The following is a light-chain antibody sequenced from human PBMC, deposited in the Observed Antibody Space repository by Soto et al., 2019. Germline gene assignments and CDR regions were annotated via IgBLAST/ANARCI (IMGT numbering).Light chain of an antibody. J-gene: IGKJ1*01. CDR3: QQSYSAPWT. Sequence: DIQMTQSPSSLSASVGDRVTITCRASQTINSALAWYQHTPGRPPKVLVYAASVLQGGVPSRFSGSGSGTEFALTISSLQPEDFASYYCQQSYSAPWTFGQGTKVEVK. CDR2: AAS. V-gene: IGKV1-39*01. CDR1: QTINSA.